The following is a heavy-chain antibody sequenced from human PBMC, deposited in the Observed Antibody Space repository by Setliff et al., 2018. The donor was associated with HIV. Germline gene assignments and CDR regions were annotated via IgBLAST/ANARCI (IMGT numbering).Heavy chain of an antibody. CDR3: ARSKTFYDFWGGYYTHGAFKI. CDR2: IFYSGIT. Sequence: SETLSLTCTVSGVSITSRTYYWGWIRQPPGKGLEWIGSIFYSGITYYNPSLKSRVTISVDTSKNQFSLNLTSVTAADTAVYYCARSKTFYDFWGGYYTHGAFKIWGLGTMVTVSS. J-gene: IGHJ3*02. V-gene: IGHV4-39*01. CDR1: GVSITSRTYY. D-gene: IGHD3-3*01.